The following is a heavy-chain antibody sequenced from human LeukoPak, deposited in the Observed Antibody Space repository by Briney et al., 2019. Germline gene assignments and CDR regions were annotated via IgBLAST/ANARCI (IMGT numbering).Heavy chain of an antibody. J-gene: IGHJ4*02. V-gene: IGHV3-30*02. CDR1: AFTFSSYG. CDR2: IRYDGSNK. D-gene: IGHD3-10*01. Sequence: PGGSLRLSCAASAFTFSSYGMHWVRQAPGKGLEWVAFIRYDGSNKYYADSVRGRFNIPRDNSKNTLYLQMNSLRAEDTAVYFCEYGSGKPSDYWGQGTLVTVSS. CDR3: EYGSGKPSDY.